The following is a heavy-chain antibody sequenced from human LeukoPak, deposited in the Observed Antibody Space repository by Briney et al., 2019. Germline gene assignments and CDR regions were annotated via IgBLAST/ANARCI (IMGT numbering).Heavy chain of an antibody. CDR3: AREGAYIGGSYPFDY. CDR2: INAGNGNT. Sequence: ASVKVSCKASGYTFSSYAMHWVRQAPGQRLEWMGWINAGNGNTKLSHEFQGRVTITRDTSASTAYMELNSLRSEDMAVYYCAREGAYIGGSYPFDYWGQGTLVTVSS. J-gene: IGHJ4*02. D-gene: IGHD1-26*01. CDR1: GYTFSSYA. V-gene: IGHV1-3*03.